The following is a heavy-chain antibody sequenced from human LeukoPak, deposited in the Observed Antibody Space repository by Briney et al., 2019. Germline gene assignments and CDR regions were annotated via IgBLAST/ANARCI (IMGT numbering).Heavy chain of an antibody. V-gene: IGHV4-59*01. CDR1: GASISNFY. J-gene: IGHJ5*02. Sequence: SETLSLTCTVSGASISNFYWSWIRQPPGKGLEWIGDISYSGGTNYNPSLKSRVTMSVDTSKNQFSLKLRSVTAADTAVYYCARLHCSSPSCHRNWFDPWGQGTLVTVSS. D-gene: IGHD2-2*01. CDR2: ISYSGGT. CDR3: ARLHCSSPSCHRNWFDP.